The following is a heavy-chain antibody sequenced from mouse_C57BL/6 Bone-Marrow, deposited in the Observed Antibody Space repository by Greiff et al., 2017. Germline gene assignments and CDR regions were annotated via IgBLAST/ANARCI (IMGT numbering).Heavy chain of an antibody. J-gene: IGHJ3*01. CDR1: GYTFTSYT. V-gene: IGHV1-4*01. CDR2: INPSSGDT. Sequence: VQLQESGAELARPGASVKMSCKASGYTFTSYTMHWVKQRPGQGLEWIGYINPSSGDTKYNQKFKDKATLTADKSSSPSYMQLSSLTSEDSAVYYCAGRDYYVRSPFAYWGQGTLVTVSA. CDR3: AGRDYYVRSPFAY. D-gene: IGHD1-1*01.